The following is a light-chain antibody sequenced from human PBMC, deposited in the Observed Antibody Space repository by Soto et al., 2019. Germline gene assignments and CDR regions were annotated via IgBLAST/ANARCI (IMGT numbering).Light chain of an antibody. Sequence: EILMTQSPATLSVSPGGRATLSCRASQSIRDTLAWYQQTRGQAPRLXIYGASRRDTGFPARFSGSGAGTECTRPISSLQSEDVEVYDCQQYDNWTWTFGQGTKVDIK. CDR2: GAS. CDR3: QQYDNWTWT. CDR1: QSIRDT. V-gene: IGKV3D-15*01. J-gene: IGKJ1*01.